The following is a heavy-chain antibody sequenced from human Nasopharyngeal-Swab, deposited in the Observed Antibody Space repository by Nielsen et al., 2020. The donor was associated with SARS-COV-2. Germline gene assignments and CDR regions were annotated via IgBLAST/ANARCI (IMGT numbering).Heavy chain of an antibody. J-gene: IGHJ4*02. D-gene: IGHD3-22*01. CDR1: GFPFSSYA. CDR3: AREDTMIVTPDY. V-gene: IGHV3-30-3*01. Sequence: SCAASGFPFSSYAMHWVRQAPGKGLEWVAVISYDGSNKYYADSVKGRFTISRDNSKNTLYLQMNSLRAEDTAVYYCAREDTMIVTPDYWGQGTLVTVSS. CDR2: ISYDGSNK.